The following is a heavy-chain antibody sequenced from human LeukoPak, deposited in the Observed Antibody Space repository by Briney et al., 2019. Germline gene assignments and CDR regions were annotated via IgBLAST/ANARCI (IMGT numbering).Heavy chain of an antibody. CDR1: GFTFNLYA. V-gene: IGHV3-23*01. CDR3: ARDGYYYDSSGKVY. D-gene: IGHD3-22*01. Sequence: GGSLRLSCAASGFTFNLYAMSWVRQAPGKGLEWVSAISGSADSTYYADSVRGRFTISKDNSENTLYLQMNSLRAEDTAVYYCARDGYYYDSSGKVYWGQGTLVTVSS. CDR2: ISGSADST. J-gene: IGHJ4*02.